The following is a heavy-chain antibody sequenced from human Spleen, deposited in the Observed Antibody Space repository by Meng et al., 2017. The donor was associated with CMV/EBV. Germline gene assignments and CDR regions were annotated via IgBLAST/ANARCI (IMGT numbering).Heavy chain of an antibody. CDR2: IRSKIYGGTT. CDR1: GFTFSSYG. D-gene: IGHD3-22*01. J-gene: IGHJ4*02. Sequence: GESLKISCAASGFTFSSYGMHWVRQAPGKGLEWVGFIRSKIYGGTTEYAAAVKDRFTISRDDSKDIAHLQMNSLKAEDTAVYYCARVSPYYYVGTAYYYFDSWGLGTLVTVST. CDR3: ARVSPYYYVGTAYYYFDS. V-gene: IGHV3-49*04.